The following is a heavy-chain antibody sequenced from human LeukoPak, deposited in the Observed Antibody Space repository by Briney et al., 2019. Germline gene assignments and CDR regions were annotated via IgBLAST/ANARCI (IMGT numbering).Heavy chain of an antibody. CDR1: GFTFSSYE. CDR2: ISGSDGST. V-gene: IGHV3-23*01. J-gene: IGHJ4*02. D-gene: IGHD3-3*01. CDR3: AKDRLDYDFWSGYYYY. Sequence: GGSLRLSCVASGFTFSSYEMNWVRQAPGKGLEWVSTISGSDGSTYYADSVKGRFTISRDNSKNTLYLQMNSLRAEDTAVYYCAKDRLDYDFWSGYYYYWGQGTLVTVSS.